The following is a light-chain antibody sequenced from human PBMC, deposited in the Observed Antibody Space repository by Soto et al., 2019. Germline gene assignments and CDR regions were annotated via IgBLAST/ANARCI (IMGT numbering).Light chain of an antibody. J-gene: IGKJ1*01. CDR3: QVFDGSLWT. V-gene: IGKV3-20*01. Sequence: EIWLTQSPGTLSLSPGDRATLSWRASQSVSSNKLAWYQQKPGQAPRLLIYGASGRATGIPDRFSGSGSGTDSTLTISRLETEDFAVYYCQVFDGSLWTFGPGTKVDI. CDR2: GAS. CDR1: QSVSSNK.